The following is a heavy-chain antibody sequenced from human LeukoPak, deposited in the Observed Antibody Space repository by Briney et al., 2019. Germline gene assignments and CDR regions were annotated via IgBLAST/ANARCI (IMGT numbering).Heavy chain of an antibody. V-gene: IGHV2-5*02. CDR2: IYWDDDK. Sequence: SGPMLVNPTQTLTLTCTFSGFSLSTSGVGVGWIRQPPGKALEWLALIYWDDDKRYSPSLKSRLTITKDTSKNQVVLTMTNRDPVDTATYYCAHPRIRDYYDSSGYWYFDYWGQGTLVTVSS. D-gene: IGHD3-22*01. CDR3: AHPRIRDYYDSSGYWYFDY. CDR1: GFSLSTSGVG. J-gene: IGHJ4*02.